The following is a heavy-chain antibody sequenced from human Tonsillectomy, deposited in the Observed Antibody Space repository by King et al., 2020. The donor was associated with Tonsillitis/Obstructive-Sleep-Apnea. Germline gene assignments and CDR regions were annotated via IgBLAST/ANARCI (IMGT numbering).Heavy chain of an antibody. CDR1: GGSISSYY. CDR3: AREDDSSCSMDV. D-gene: IGHD3-22*01. CDR2: IYYSGST. V-gene: IGHV4-59*01. J-gene: IGHJ6*02. Sequence: QLQESGPGLVKPSETLSLTCTVSGGSISSYYWSWIRQPPGKGLEWIGYIYYSGSTNYNPYLKSRVTISVDTSKNQFSLKLSSVTAADTAVYYCAREDDSSCSMDVWGQGTTVTVSS.